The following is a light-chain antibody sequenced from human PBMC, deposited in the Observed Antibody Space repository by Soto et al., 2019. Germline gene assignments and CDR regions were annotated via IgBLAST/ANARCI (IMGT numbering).Light chain of an antibody. CDR1: QSVSSSY. CDR3: PQYGSSPQT. Sequence: ESVLTQSPGTLSLSPGERATLSCRASQSVSSSYLAWYQQKPGQAPRLLIYGASSRATGIPDRFSCSGSGTDFTLTISGLEPEDFAVYYCPQYGSSPQTFSPGTK. J-gene: IGKJ1*01. CDR2: GAS. V-gene: IGKV3-20*01.